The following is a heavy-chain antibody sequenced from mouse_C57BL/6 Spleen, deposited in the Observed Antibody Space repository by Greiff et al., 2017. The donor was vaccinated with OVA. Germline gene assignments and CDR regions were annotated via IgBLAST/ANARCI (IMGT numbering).Heavy chain of an antibody. CDR1: GYAFSSSW. J-gene: IGHJ3*01. D-gene: IGHD3-2*02. Sequence: QVQLQQSGPELVKPGASVKISCKASGYAFSSSWMNWVKQRPGKGLEWIGRIYPGDGDTNYNGKFKGKATLTADKSSSTAYMQLSSLTSEDSAVYYCAGSDSSGYGFAYWGQGTLVTVSA. V-gene: IGHV1-82*01. CDR2: IYPGDGDT. CDR3: AGSDSSGYGFAY.